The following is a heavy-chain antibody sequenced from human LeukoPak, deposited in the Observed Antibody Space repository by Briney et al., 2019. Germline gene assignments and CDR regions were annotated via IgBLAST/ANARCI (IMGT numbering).Heavy chain of an antibody. V-gene: IGHV3-30*03. CDR1: GFSLTHDA. CDR2: VSKDTVTK. Sequence: GTSLRLSCAASGFSLTHDAIHWVRQAPGKGLEWVAVVSKDTVTKFYRDSVKGRFTVSTDSSKNTVYLQMTGLRSEDTAVYYCAGDRWRGAPDYFDCWGQGTLVTVSS. D-gene: IGHD1-26*01. J-gene: IGHJ4*02. CDR3: AGDRWRGAPDYFDC.